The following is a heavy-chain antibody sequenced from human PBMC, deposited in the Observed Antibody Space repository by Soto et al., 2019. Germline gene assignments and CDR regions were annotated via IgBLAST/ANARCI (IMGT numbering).Heavy chain of an antibody. CDR1: GLSFSIYN. J-gene: IGHJ4*02. V-gene: IGHV3-21*01. D-gene: IGHD3-10*01. CDR3: ARDLGKSSYGSVVGY. CDR2: ITDRSTYI. Sequence: PGGSLRLSCTASGLSFSIYNLNWVRQAPGKGLEWVSSITDRSTYIYYADSVKGRFTISRDNAKNSLYLQMNSLTVEDTAVYYCARDLGKSSYGSVVGYWGQGTLVTVSS.